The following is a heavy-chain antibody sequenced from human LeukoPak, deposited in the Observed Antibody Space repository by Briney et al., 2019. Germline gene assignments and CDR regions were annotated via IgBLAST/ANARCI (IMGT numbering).Heavy chain of an antibody. V-gene: IGHV3-7*01. CDR3: AKGYCSSTSCYGYYYYGMDV. D-gene: IGHD2-2*01. CDR1: GFTFSSYW. Sequence: GGSLRLSCAASGFTFSSYWMSWVRQAPGKGLEWVANIKQDGSEKYYVDSVKGRFTISRDNAKNSLYLQMNSLRAEDTAVYYCAKGYCSSTSCYGYYYYGMDVWGQGTTVTVSS. J-gene: IGHJ6*01. CDR2: IKQDGSEK.